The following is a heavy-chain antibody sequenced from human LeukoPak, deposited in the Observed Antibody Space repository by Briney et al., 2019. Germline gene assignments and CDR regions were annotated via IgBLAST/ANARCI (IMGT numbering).Heavy chain of an antibody. D-gene: IGHD3-9*01. J-gene: IGHJ3*02. CDR1: GASISIHH. CDR3: AREGILTGRGAFDI. V-gene: IGHV4-4*07. CDR2: VDTSWSP. Sequence: SETLSLTCTVSGASISIHHWSWIRQPAGKGLEWIGRVDTSWSPHYNPSLKSRVTMSLDTSKNQFSLKLSSVTAADTAVYYCAREGILTGRGAFDIWGQGTMVTVSS.